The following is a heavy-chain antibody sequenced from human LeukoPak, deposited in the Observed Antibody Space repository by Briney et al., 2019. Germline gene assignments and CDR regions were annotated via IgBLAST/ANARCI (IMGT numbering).Heavy chain of an antibody. Sequence: SETLSLTCTVSGGSISSSSYYWGWIRQPPGKGLEWIGSIYYSGGTYYNPSLKSRVTISVDTSKNQFSLKLSSVTAADTAVYYCARRYPWFDPWGQGTLVTVSS. CDR1: GGSISSSSYY. D-gene: IGHD2-15*01. V-gene: IGHV4-39*01. CDR2: IYYSGGT. J-gene: IGHJ5*02. CDR3: ARRYPWFDP.